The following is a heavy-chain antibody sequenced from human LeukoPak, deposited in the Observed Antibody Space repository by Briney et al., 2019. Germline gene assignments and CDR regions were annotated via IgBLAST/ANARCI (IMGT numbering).Heavy chain of an antibody. CDR3: AKDTRGTYYDSSGYLFDY. CDR1: GFTFSNCG. CDR2: IRHDGSDK. D-gene: IGHD3-22*01. V-gene: IGHV3-30*02. J-gene: IGHJ4*02. Sequence: GGSLRLSCAASGFTFSNCGMHWVRQAPGEGLEWVAFIRHDGSDKYYADSVKGRFTISRDNSKNTLYVQMNSLRAEDTAIYYCAKDTRGTYYDSSGYLFDYWGQGTLVTVSS.